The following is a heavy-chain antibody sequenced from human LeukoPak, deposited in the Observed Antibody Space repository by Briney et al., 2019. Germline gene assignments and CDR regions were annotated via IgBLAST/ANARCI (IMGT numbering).Heavy chain of an antibody. J-gene: IGHJ6*02. CDR2: IYYSGST. V-gene: IGHV4-39*01. CDR3: ARIIAAAGPYYYYYYGMDV. D-gene: IGHD6-13*01. Sequence: PSETLSLTCTVSGGSISSSSYYWGWIRQPPGKGLEWIGSIYYSGSTYYNPSLKSRVTISVDTSKNQFSLKLSSVTAADTAVYYCARIIAAAGPYYYYYYGMDVWGQGTTVTVS. CDR1: GGSISSSSYY.